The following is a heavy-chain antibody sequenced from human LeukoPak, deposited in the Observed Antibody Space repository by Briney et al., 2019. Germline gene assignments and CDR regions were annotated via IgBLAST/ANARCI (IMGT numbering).Heavy chain of an antibody. CDR1: GFTFSSYA. V-gene: IGHV3-30*04. D-gene: IGHD3-22*01. CDR3: AKDLRTSGYYYYFDQ. Sequence: PGGSLRLSCAASGFTFSSYAMHWVRQAPGKGLEWVAVISYDGGNKYYADSVKGRLTISRDNSKKMVYLQMNSLRVEDTAVYYCAKDLRTSGYYYYFDQWGQGTLVTVSS. CDR2: ISYDGGNK. J-gene: IGHJ4*02.